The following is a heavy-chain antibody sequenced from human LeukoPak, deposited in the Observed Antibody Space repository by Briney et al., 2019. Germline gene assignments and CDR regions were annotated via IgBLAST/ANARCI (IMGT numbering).Heavy chain of an antibody. CDR1: GFTFSSYG. D-gene: IGHD3-22*01. J-gene: IGHJ4*02. Sequence: GGSLRLSCAASGFTFSSYGMHWVRQAPGKGLEWVAVISYDGSNKYYADSVKGRFTISRDNSKNTLYLQMNSLRAEDTAVYYCAKDLSLYYLTTFDYWGQGTLVTVSS. CDR2: ISYDGSNK. CDR3: AKDLSLYYLTTFDY. V-gene: IGHV3-30*18.